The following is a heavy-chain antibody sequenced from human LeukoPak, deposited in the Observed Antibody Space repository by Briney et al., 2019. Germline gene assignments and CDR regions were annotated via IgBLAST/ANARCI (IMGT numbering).Heavy chain of an antibody. CDR3: TNWGDTWGLDF. Sequence: GGSLRLSCAASGLNFRKSWMTWVRQAPGRGLEWVANIKDDGSEKYYVDSVKGRFTISRDNAKNPLYLQMNSLSAEDTAVYFCTNWGDTWGLDFWGQGILVSVSP. D-gene: IGHD7-27*01. V-gene: IGHV3-7*01. CDR2: IKDDGSEK. J-gene: IGHJ4*02. CDR1: GLNFRKSW.